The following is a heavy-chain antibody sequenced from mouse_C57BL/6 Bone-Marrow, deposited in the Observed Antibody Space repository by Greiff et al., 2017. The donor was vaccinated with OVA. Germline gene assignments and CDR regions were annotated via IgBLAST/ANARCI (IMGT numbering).Heavy chain of an antibody. D-gene: IGHD1-1*01. CDR3: ASHYYYGSSLFAY. J-gene: IGHJ3*01. Sequence: EVQLQQSGPELVKPGASVKIPCKASGYTFTDYNMDWVKQSHGKSLEWIGDINPNNGGTIYNQKFKGKATLTVDKSSSTAYMELRSLTSEDTAVYYCASHYYYGSSLFAYWGQGTLVTVSA. V-gene: IGHV1-18*01. CDR2: INPNNGGT. CDR1: GYTFTDYN.